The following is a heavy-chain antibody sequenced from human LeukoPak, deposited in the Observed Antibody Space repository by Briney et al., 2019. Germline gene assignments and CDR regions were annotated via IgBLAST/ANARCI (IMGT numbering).Heavy chain of an antibody. J-gene: IGHJ4*02. V-gene: IGHV3-66*01. CDR1: GFTVSSNY. Sequence: GGSLRLSCAASGFTVSSNYMSWVRQAPGKGLEWVSVIYSGGSTYYADSVKGRFTISRDNSKNTLYLQMNSLRAEDTAVYYCARDLSLAAADTGGTDYWGQGTLVTVSS. CDR2: IYSGGST. CDR3: ARDLSLAAADTGGTDY. D-gene: IGHD6-13*01.